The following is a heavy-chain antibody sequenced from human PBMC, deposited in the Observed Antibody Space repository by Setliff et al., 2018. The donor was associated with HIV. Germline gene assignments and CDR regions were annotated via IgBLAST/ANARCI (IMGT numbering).Heavy chain of an antibody. CDR1: GDSVSSKSAA. CDR3: ARGGDLDDNYYMDG. J-gene: IGHJ6*03. D-gene: IGHD3-16*01. CDR2: TYYRSKWNS. Sequence: SQTLSLTCAISGDSVSSKSAAWNWLRQSPSRGLEWLGRTYYRSKWNSDYAPSVKSRVTINPDTSKNKFSLQLNSVPPEDTAVYYCARGGDLDDNYYMDGWGKGTTVTVSS. V-gene: IGHV6-1*01.